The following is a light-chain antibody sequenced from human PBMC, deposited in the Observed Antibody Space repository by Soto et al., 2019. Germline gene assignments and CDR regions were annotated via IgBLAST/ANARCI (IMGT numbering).Light chain of an antibody. J-gene: IGLJ3*02. CDR3: AAWDDSLNGPV. CDR1: SSNIGSHT. CDR2: GND. V-gene: IGLV1-44*01. Sequence: QSELTQPPSASGTPGQRVAISCSGSSSNIGSHTVNWYQQLPGTAPKLLIYGNDQRPSGVPDRFSGSKSGTSASLAISGLQSEDEVDYYCAAWDDSLNGPVFGGGTKLTVL.